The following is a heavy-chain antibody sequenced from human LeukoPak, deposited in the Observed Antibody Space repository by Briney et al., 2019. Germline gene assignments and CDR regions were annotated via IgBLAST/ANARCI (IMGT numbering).Heavy chain of an antibody. CDR3: AREYGALAI. D-gene: IGHD4-17*01. Sequence: GGSLRLSCAASGFTFSTFSMNWVRQAPGKGLEWVSHISSSSRTIHYADSVKGRFTISRDNAKNSLYLQMNSLRDEDTAVYYCAREYGALAIWGQGTLVTVSS. J-gene: IGHJ3*02. CDR2: ISSSSRTI. CDR1: GFTFSTFS. V-gene: IGHV3-48*02.